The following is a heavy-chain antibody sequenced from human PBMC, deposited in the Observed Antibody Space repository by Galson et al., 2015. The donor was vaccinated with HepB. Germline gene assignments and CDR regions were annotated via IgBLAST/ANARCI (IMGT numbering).Heavy chain of an antibody. J-gene: IGHJ4*02. D-gene: IGHD1-1*01. CDR1: GFTFRSYG. CDR3: TRDLMDWNDVPGFDY. Sequence: SLRLSCAPSGFTFRSYGMHWIRQAPGKGLEWVAVIWYDGSKKYYTDSVKGRFTISRDNSKNMLYLQMDSLRAEDTAVYYCTRDLMDWNDVPGFDYWGQGTLVTVSS. CDR2: IWYDGSKK. V-gene: IGHV3-33*01.